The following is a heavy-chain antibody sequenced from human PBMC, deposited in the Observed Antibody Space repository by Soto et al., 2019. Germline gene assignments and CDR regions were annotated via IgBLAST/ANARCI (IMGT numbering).Heavy chain of an antibody. CDR2: ISGSGGTT. Sequence: GGSLRLSCAASGFTFSSYAMSWVRRAPGKGLEWVSAISGSGGTTYYADSVKGRFTISRDNSKNTLYLQVNSLRAEDTAVYYCAKRGSSWSPFDYWGQGTQVTVSS. CDR1: GFTFSSYA. CDR3: AKRGSSWSPFDY. D-gene: IGHD6-13*01. V-gene: IGHV3-23*01. J-gene: IGHJ4*02.